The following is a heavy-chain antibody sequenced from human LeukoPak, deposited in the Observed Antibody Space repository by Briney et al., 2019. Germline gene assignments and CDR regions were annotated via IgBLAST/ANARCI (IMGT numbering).Heavy chain of an antibody. CDR3: ATPYGSYYNAEYFQH. D-gene: IGHD1-26*01. CDR1: GGSFSGYY. CDR2: INHSGST. J-gene: IGHJ1*01. Sequence: SETLSLTCAVYGGSFSGYYWSWIRQPPGKGLEWIGEINHSGSTNYNPSLKSRVTISVDTSKNQFSLKLSSVTAADTAVYYCATPYGSYYNAEYFQHWGQDTLVTVSS. V-gene: IGHV4-34*01.